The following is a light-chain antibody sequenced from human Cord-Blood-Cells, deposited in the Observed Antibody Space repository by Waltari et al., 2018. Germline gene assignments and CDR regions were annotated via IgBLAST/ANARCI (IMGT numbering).Light chain of an antibody. CDR2: YDS. V-gene: IGLV3-21*04. CDR3: QVWDSSSDHRGV. J-gene: IGLJ3*02. Sequence: SYVLTQPPSVSVAPGKTARITCWGNNIGSKSVHWYQQKPGQAPVLVIYYDSDRPSGIPERFSGSNSGNTATLTISRVEAGDEADYYCQVWDSSSDHRGVFGGGTKLTVL. CDR1: NIGSKS.